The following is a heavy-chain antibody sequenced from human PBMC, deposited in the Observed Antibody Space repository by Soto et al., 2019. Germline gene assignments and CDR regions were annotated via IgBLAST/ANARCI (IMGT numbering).Heavy chain of an antibody. CDR3: ARDYRLLWFGESTKTTHEYYYGMDV. Sequence: QTLSLTCAVYRCSLTRSDSSSTLFSLRKGMEWIGEINHSGSTNYNPSLKSRVTISVDTSKNQFSLKLSSVTAADTAVYYCARDYRLLWFGESTKTTHEYYYGMDVWGQGTTVT. J-gene: IGHJ6*02. V-gene: IGHV4-34*09. D-gene: IGHD3-10*01. CDR2: INHSGST. CDR1: RCSLTRSD.